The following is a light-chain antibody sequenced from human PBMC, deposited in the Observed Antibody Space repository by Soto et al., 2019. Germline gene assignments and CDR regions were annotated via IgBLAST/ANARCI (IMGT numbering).Light chain of an antibody. CDR2: GAS. CDR3: QQYYKWPLT. CDR1: QGVSSY. J-gene: IGKJ4*01. V-gene: IGKV3-15*01. Sequence: EIVLTQSPATLSLSPGDRATLSCRASQGVSSYLAWYQQKPGQAPRLLIYGASTRASGIPGRFSGSGSGTEFTLTISSLQSEDVAVYYCQQYYKWPLTFGGGTKVDIK.